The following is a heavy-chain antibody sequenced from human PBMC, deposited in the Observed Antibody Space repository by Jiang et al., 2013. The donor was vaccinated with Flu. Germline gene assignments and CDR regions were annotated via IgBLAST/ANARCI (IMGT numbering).Heavy chain of an antibody. J-gene: IGHJ4*01. V-gene: IGHV4-38-2*01. Sequence: SGPGLVKPSETLSLTCAVSGYSISSGYYWGWIRQPPGKGLEWIGSIYHSGSTYYNPSLKSRVTISVDTSKNQFSLKLSSVTAADTAVYYCARRRGYYGSGSYPFHFDY. CDR1: GYSISSGYY. D-gene: IGHD3-10*01. CDR3: ARRRGYYGSGSYPFHFDY. CDR2: IYHSGST.